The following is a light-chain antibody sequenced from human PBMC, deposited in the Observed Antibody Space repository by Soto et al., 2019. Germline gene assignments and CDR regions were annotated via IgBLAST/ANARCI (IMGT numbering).Light chain of an antibody. V-gene: IGLV2-14*01. J-gene: IGLJ1*01. Sequence: QSALTQPASVSGSPGQSITISCTGTSSDVGGYNYVSWYQQHPGKAPKLMIYEVTNRPSGVSNRFSGSKSGNTASLTISGLQAEDEADYYCCSYAGNSFVFGTGTKVTVL. CDR3: CSYAGNSFV. CDR2: EVT. CDR1: SSDVGGYNY.